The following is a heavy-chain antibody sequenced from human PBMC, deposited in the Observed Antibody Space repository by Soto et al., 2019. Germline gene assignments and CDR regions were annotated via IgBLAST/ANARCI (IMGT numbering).Heavy chain of an antibody. D-gene: IGHD3-22*01. Sequence: GASVKVSCKASGYTFTSYYMHWVRQAPGQGLEWMGIINPSGGSTSYAQKFQGRVTMTRDTSTSTVYMELSSLRSEDTAVYYCARDLALYYYDSPRGAFDIWGQGTMVTV. CDR2: INPSGGST. CDR3: ARDLALYYYDSPRGAFDI. V-gene: IGHV1-46*01. J-gene: IGHJ3*02. CDR1: GYTFTSYY.